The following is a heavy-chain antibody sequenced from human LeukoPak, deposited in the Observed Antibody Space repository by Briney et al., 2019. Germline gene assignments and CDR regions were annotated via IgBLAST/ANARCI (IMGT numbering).Heavy chain of an antibody. CDR2: SSGSGGST. CDR1: GFTFSSYA. D-gene: IGHD3/OR15-3a*01. J-gene: IGHJ6*04. CDR3: AKKAGLYYYYYGMDV. Sequence: GGALRLSCAASGFTFSSYAMSGVGQAPGKELEGVSASSGSGGSTYYADSVKDRFTIARDNSKNTLYLQMNSLREEETAVYYCAKKAGLYYYYYGMDVWGKGTTVTVSS. V-gene: IGHV3-23*01.